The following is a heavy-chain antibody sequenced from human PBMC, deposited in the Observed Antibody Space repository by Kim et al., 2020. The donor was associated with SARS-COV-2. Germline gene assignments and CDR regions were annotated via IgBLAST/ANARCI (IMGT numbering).Heavy chain of an antibody. V-gene: IGHV4-39*07. D-gene: IGHD3-22*01. CDR3: AVSNYYDSSDAFDI. CDR1: GGSISSSSYY. Sequence: SETLSLTCTVSGGSISSSSYYWGWIRQPPGKGLEWIGSIYYSGSTYYNPSLKSRVTISVDTSKNQFSLKLSSVTAADTAVYYCAVSNYYDSSDAFDIWGRGTMVTVSS. J-gene: IGHJ3*02. CDR2: IYYSGST.